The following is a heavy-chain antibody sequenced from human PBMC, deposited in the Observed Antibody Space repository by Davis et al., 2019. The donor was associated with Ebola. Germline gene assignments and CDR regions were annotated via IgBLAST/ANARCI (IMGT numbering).Heavy chain of an antibody. Sequence: GGSLRLSCAASGFTFSSYSMNWVRQAPGKGLEWVSSISSSSSYIYYADSVKGRFTISRDNAKNSLYLQMNSLKTEDTAVYYCTAELLPDYWGQGTLVTVSS. J-gene: IGHJ4*02. CDR1: GFTFSSYS. D-gene: IGHD3-10*01. V-gene: IGHV3-21*03. CDR3: TAELLPDY. CDR2: ISSSSSYI.